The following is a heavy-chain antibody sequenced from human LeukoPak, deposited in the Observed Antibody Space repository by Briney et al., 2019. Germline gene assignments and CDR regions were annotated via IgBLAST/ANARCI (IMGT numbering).Heavy chain of an antibody. J-gene: IGHJ4*02. Sequence: GGSLRLSCAASGFNFNNYWMSWLRQAPGKGLEWVGRIKTKSEGGTKDYAAPVRGRFTISRDDSENTLYLQMNSLKTEDTALYYCSTDQGGDILTGCWGQGTLVTVSS. V-gene: IGHV3-15*01. CDR2: IKTKSEGGTK. D-gene: IGHD3-9*01. CDR3: STDQGGDILTGC. CDR1: GFNFNNYW.